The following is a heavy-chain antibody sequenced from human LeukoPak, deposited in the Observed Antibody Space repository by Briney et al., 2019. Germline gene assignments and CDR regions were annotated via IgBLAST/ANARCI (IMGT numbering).Heavy chain of an antibody. J-gene: IGHJ4*02. D-gene: IGHD6-19*01. CDR3: VGIAVAGSKVY. CDR1: GYIFTNYY. Sequence: ASVKVSCKASGYIFTNYYMHWVRQAPGQGLEWMGRINPNSGGTNYAQKFQGRVTMTRDTSISTAYMELSRLRSDDTAVYYCVGIAVAGSKVYWGQGTLVTVSS. V-gene: IGHV1-2*06. CDR2: INPNSGGT.